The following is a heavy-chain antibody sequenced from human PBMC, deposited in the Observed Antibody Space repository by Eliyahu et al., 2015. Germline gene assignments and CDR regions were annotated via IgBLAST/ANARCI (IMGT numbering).Heavy chain of an antibody. Sequence: EVQLLESGGGLVQPGGSLRLSCAASGFTFXNXAMNWVRXAPGKGXEXXSXIDSSSGSTYYAXSVKGRFTISRDNSKNTLYLQMNSLRAEDTAVYYCAKGTVPTGIGYHFDYWGQGAPVTVSS. CDR3: AKGTVPTGIGYHFDY. J-gene: IGHJ4*02. CDR1: GFTFXNXA. D-gene: IGHD2-2*01. CDR2: IDSSSGST. V-gene: IGHV3-23*01.